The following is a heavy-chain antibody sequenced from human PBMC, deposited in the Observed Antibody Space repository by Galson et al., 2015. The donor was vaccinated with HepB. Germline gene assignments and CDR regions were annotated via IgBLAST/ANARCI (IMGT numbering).Heavy chain of an antibody. CDR1: GGTFSSYA. D-gene: IGHD1-26*01. J-gene: IGHJ5*02. Sequence: GGTFSSYAISWVRQAPGQGLEWMGGIIPIFGTANYAQKFQGRVTITADESTSTAYMELSSLRSEDTAVYYCARDGLVGATRGWFDPWGPGTLVTVSS. CDR3: ARDGLVGATRGWFDP. V-gene: IGHV1-69*01. CDR2: IIPIFGTA.